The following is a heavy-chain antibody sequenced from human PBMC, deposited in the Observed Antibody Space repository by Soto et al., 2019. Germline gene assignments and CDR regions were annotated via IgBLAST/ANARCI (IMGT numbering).Heavy chain of an antibody. CDR2: VKSKNDGGTT. Sequence: GGSLRLSCAASGFTFSNAWINWVRQAPGKGLEWVGRVKSKNDGGTTDFAAPVKGRFAISRDDSKNIAYLQMNSLKTEDTAIFYCTTDSYITSIIVRFDYWGHGTLVTVSS. J-gene: IGHJ4*01. CDR3: TTDSYITSIIVRFDY. D-gene: IGHD3-22*01. V-gene: IGHV3-15*07. CDR1: GFTFSNAW.